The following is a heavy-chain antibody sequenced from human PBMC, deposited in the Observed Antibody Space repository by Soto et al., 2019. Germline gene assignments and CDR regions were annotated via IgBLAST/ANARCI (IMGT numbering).Heavy chain of an antibody. CDR3: AKDSRIVVVTAPYDY. Sequence: QVQLVESGGGVVQPGRSLRLSCAASGFTFSSYGMHWVRQAPGKGLEWVAVISYDGSNKYYADPVKGRFTISRDNSKNTLYLQMNSLRAEDTAVYYCAKDSRIVVVTAPYDYWGQGTLVTVSS. D-gene: IGHD2-21*02. CDR2: ISYDGSNK. V-gene: IGHV3-30*18. CDR1: GFTFSSYG. J-gene: IGHJ4*02.